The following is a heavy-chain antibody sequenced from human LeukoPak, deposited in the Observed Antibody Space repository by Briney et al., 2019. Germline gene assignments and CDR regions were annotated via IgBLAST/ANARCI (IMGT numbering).Heavy chain of an antibody. J-gene: IGHJ4*02. CDR1: GGSISSADYY. D-gene: IGHD2-21*01. CDR3: ASIVVVIAAIDY. Sequence: SETLSLTCAVSGGSISSADYYWSWIRQSPGKGLEWIGFIYYSGSTYYNPSLKSRVTISVDTSKNQFSLKLRSVTAADTAVYYCASIVVVIAAIDYWGQGTLVTVSS. V-gene: IGHV4-30-4*01. CDR2: IYYSGST.